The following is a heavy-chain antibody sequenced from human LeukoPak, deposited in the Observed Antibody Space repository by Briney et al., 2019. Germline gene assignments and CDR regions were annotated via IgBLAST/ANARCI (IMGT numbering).Heavy chain of an antibody. CDR3: ARIAVAGVEGDY. J-gene: IGHJ4*02. D-gene: IGHD6-19*01. Sequence: SETLSLTCAVYGGSFSGYYWSWIRQPPGKGLEWTGEINHSGSTNYNPSLKSRVTISVDTSKNQFSLKLSSVTAADTAVYYCARIAVAGVEGDYWGQGTLVTVSS. CDR2: INHSGST. CDR1: GGSFSGYY. V-gene: IGHV4-34*01.